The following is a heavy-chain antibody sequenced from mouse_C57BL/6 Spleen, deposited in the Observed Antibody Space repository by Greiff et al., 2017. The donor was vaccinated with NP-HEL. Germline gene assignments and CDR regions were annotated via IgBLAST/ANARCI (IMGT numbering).Heavy chain of an antibody. CDR3: ARGDYYGSSYFDY. CDR2: INPSNGGT. J-gene: IGHJ2*01. V-gene: IGHV1-53*01. Sequence: VQLQQPGTELVKLSCKASGYTFTSYWMHWVKQRPGQGLEWIGNINPSNGGTNYNEKFKSKATLTVDNSSSTAYMQLSSLTSEDSAVYYCARGDYYGSSYFDYWGQGTTLTVSS. CDR1: GYTFTSYW. D-gene: IGHD1-1*01.